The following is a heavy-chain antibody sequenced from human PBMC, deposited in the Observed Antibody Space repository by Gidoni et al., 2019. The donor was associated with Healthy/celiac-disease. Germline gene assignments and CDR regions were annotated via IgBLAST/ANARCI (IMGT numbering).Heavy chain of an antibody. J-gene: IGHJ4*02. V-gene: IGHV4-34*01. CDR3: ARGRRGGLARQRQGFDY. Sequence: QVQLQQWGAGLLKPSETLSLTCAVYGGSFSGYYWSWIRQPPGKGLEWIGEINHSGSTNYNPSLKSRVTISVDTSKNQFSLKLSSVTAADTAVYYCARGRRGGLARQRQGFDYWGQGTLVTVSS. CDR1: GGSFSGYY. D-gene: IGHD3-16*01. CDR2: INHSGST.